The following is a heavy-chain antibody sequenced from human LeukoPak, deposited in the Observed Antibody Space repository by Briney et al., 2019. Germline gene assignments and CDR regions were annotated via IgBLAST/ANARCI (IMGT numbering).Heavy chain of an antibody. V-gene: IGHV4-39*01. J-gene: IGHJ5*02. CDR3: ARRLVITFGGVLNWFDP. D-gene: IGHD3-16*01. CDR1: GGSISSSSYY. CDR2: IYYSGST. Sequence: SETLSLTCTVSGGSISSSSYYWGWIRQPPGTGLEWIGSIYYSGSTYYNPSLKSRVTISVDTSKNQFSLKLSSVTAADTAVYYCARRLVITFGGVLNWFDPWGQGTLVTVSS.